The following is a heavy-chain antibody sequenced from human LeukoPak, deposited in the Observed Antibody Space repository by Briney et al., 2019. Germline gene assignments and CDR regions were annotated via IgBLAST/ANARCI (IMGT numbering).Heavy chain of an antibody. J-gene: IGHJ6*03. CDR3: ARDMVSTWPYFYTYYYMDV. D-gene: IGHD3-22*01. Sequence: SETLSLTCTVSGASITAHSWNWIRQPAGKALEWIGRIHGNGSTNYNPSLKSRVTMSLDTSKSQFSLKLPSVTAADTALCYCARDMVSTWPYFYTYYYMDVWGQGTTVAVSS. CDR2: IHGNGST. V-gene: IGHV4-4*07. CDR1: GASITAHS.